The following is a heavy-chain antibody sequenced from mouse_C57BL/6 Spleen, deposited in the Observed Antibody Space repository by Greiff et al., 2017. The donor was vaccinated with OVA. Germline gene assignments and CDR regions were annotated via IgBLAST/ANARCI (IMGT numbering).Heavy chain of an antibody. CDR1: GYTFTSYG. J-gene: IGHJ3*01. D-gene: IGHD1-1*01. V-gene: IGHV1-81*01. CDR2: IYPRSGNT. Sequence: LVESGAELARPGASVKLSCKASGYTFTSYGISWVKQRTGQGLEWIGEIYPRSGNTYYNEKFKGKATLTADKSSSTAYMELRSLTSEDSAVYFCEYYGSSAWFAYWGQGTLVTVSA. CDR3: EYYGSSAWFAY.